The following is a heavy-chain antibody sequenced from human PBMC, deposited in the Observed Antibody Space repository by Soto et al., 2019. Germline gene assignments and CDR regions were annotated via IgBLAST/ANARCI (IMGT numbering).Heavy chain of an antibody. J-gene: IGHJ4*02. CDR3: ARDSYYYDSSGYPLDY. CDR1: GFTFSSYG. D-gene: IGHD3-22*01. V-gene: IGHV3-33*01. CDR2: IWYDGSKK. Sequence: QVQLVESGGGVVQPGRSLRLSCAASGFTFSSYGMHWVRQAPGKGLEWVAVIWYDGSKKYYADSVKGRFTISRDNSKNTLYLQMNSLRAEDTAVYYCARDSYYYDSSGYPLDYWGQGTLVTVSS.